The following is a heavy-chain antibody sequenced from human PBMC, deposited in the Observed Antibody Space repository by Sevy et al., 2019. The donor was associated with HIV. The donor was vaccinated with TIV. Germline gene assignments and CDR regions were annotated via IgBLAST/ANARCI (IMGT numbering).Heavy chain of an antibody. V-gene: IGHV3-15*01. Sequence: GESLRLSCGASGFTFNKAWITWVRQAPGKGLEWVGRIKSKSDGGTTDYAAPVKGRFTIFRKDSKNTRYLQMNSLKTEDTAVYYCTTKGDFWSGYQYFAYWGQGTLVTVSS. CDR1: GFTFNKAW. J-gene: IGHJ4*02. CDR2: IKSKSDGGTT. CDR3: TTKGDFWSGYQYFAY. D-gene: IGHD3-3*01.